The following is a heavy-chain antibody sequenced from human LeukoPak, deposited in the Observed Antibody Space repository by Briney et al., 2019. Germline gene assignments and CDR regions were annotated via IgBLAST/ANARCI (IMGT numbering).Heavy chain of an antibody. V-gene: IGHV4-34*01. Sequence: SETLSLTCAVYGGSFSGYYWSWIRQPPGKGLEWIGEINHSGSTNYNPSLKSRVTISVDTSKNQFSLKLSSVTAADTAVYYCAKSITYYYDSSGYPIDYWGQGTLVTVSS. CDR2: INHSGST. CDR3: AKSITYYYDSSGYPIDY. J-gene: IGHJ4*02. CDR1: GGSFSGYY. D-gene: IGHD3-22*01.